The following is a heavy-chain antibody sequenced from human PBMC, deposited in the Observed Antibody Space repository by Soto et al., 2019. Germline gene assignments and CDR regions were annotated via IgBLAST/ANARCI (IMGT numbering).Heavy chain of an antibody. D-gene: IGHD3-10*02. J-gene: IGHJ4*02. CDR1: GFTFNRFG. Sequence: PGGSLRLSCEASGFTFNRFGMHWVRQAPGKGLEWVAVISYDGSNKYYADSAKGRFTISRDNSQNTLYLQMNSLRPEDTALYYCAKAVDISVRGVPPSDYWGQGTLVTVSS. CDR2: ISYDGSNK. V-gene: IGHV3-30*18. CDR3: AKAVDISVRGVPPSDY.